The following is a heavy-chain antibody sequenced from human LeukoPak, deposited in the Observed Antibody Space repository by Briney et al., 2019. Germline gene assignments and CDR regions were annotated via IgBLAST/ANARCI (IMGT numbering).Heavy chain of an antibody. CDR1: GFIFSNYW. J-gene: IGHJ4*02. CDR2: IKQDGSEM. V-gene: IGHV3-7*01. CDR3: ARDKVTGASYFDY. Sequence: QTGGSLRLSCAASGFIFSNYWMSWVRQTPGEALEWVANIKQDGSEMYYLDSVKGRFTISRDNAKNSLFLQMNSLRGDDTAIYYCARDKVTGASYFDYWGQGTLVTVSS. D-gene: IGHD7-27*01.